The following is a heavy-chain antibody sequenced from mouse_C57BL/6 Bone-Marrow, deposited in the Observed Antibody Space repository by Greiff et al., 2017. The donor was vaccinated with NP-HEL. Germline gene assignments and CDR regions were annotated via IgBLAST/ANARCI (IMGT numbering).Heavy chain of an antibody. D-gene: IGHD2-5*01. V-gene: IGHV5-6*02. CDR1: GFTFSSYG. Sequence: DVMLVESGGDLVKPGGSLKLSCAASGFTFSSYGMSWVRQTPDKRLEWVATISSGGSYTYYPDSVKGRFTISRDNAKNTLYLQMSSLKSEDTAMYYCAVYYSNSYWYFDVWGTGTTVTVSS. CDR2: ISSGGSYT. J-gene: IGHJ1*03. CDR3: AVYYSNSYWYFDV.